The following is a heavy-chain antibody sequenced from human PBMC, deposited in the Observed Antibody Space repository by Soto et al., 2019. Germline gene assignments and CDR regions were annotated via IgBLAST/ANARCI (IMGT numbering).Heavy chain of an antibody. D-gene: IGHD2-15*01. V-gene: IGHV3-30*04. CDR3: ARDQCFRGGRRCYYFDF. CDR1: GFTFTTYA. Sequence: GGSLRLSCAASGFTFTTYAIHWVRQAPGKGLEWVAVISNDGRGKYYADSVKGRFTISRDNSKNTLYLQMNSLRSDDTAVYYCARDQCFRGGRRCYYFDFWGQGTLVTVYS. CDR2: ISNDGRGK. J-gene: IGHJ4*02.